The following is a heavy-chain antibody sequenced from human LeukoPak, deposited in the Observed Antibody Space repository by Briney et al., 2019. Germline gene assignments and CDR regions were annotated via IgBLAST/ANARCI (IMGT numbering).Heavy chain of an antibody. Sequence: SETLPLTCTVSGGSISSYYWSWIRQPPGKGLEWIGYIYYSGSTNYNPSLKSRVTISVDTSKNQFSLKLSSVTAADTAVYYCARQTHQGPYYDFWSGYSADYGMDVWGQGTTVTVSS. J-gene: IGHJ6*02. CDR3: ARQTHQGPYYDFWSGYSADYGMDV. CDR2: IYYSGST. D-gene: IGHD3-3*01. V-gene: IGHV4-59*08. CDR1: GGSISSYY.